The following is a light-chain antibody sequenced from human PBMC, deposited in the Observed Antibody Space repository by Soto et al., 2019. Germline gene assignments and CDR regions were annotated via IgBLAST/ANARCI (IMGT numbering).Light chain of an antibody. CDR2: DAS. V-gene: IGKV1-5*01. CDR3: QQYNSFPLT. Sequence: DIQITQSPSTLSASVGDRVTITCRSSQSISSCLTWYQQKPGKAPKVLIYDASSLGSGVPSRFSGSGSGTKFTLTISSLQPDDFATYYCQQYNSFPLTFGGGTKVDI. CDR1: QSISSC. J-gene: IGKJ4*01.